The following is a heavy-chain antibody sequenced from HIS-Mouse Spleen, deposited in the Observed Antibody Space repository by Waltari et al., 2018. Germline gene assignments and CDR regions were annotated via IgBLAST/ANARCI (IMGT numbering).Heavy chain of an antibody. CDR1: GFTFSSYG. CDR3: AKDRGSPLYFDY. J-gene: IGHJ4*02. D-gene: IGHD1-26*01. V-gene: IGHV3-30*18. Sequence: QVQLVESGGGVVQPGRCLRLSCAASGFTFSSYGMHWGGQAPGKGVECVAVISYDGSNKYYADSVKGRFTISRDNSKNTLYLQMNSLRAEDTAVYYCAKDRGSPLYFDYWGQGTLVTVSS. CDR2: ISYDGSNK.